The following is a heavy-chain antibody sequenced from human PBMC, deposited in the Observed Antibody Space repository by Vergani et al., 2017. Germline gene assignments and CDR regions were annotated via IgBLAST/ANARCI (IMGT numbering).Heavy chain of an antibody. D-gene: IGHD5-18*01. CDR1: GFTLSDYW. CDR3: ARSPHGYAYGGYISQFDP. Sequence: EVRLVESGGGLVQPGGSLRLSCATSGFTLSDYWIDWVRQAPGKGLEWVARTRNKARGYSTDYAASVRGRFIASRDASGKSVSLQMNNLRVEDTAVYFCARSPHGYAYGGYISQFDPWGQGTLVTVSS. J-gene: IGHJ5*02. CDR2: TRNKARGYST. V-gene: IGHV3-72*01.